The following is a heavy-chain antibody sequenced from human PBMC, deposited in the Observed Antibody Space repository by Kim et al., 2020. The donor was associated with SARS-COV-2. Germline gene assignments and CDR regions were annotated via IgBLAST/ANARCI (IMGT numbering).Heavy chain of an antibody. D-gene: IGHD2-2*01. CDR1: GGSFRGYY. J-gene: IGHJ4*02. Sequence: SETLSLTCAVYGGSFRGYYWSWIRQPPGKGLEWIGEINHSGSTNYNPSLKSRVTISVDTSKNQFSLKLSSVTAADTAVYYCARARIVVVPAAFRRRAYFDYWGQGTLVTVSS. CDR3: ARARIVVVPAAFRRRAYFDY. V-gene: IGHV4-34*01. CDR2: INHSGST.